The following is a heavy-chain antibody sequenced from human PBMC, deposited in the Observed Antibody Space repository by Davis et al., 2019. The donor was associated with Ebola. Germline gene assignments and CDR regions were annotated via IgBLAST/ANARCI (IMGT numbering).Heavy chain of an antibody. J-gene: IGHJ6*02. D-gene: IGHD3-22*01. CDR1: GPSISGHH. CDR3: ARHVSAYYYDSSGYYSVPSGMDV. Sequence: ETLSLTCTVSGPSISGHHWSWIRQPPGKGLEWIGNIHYLGSTNYNPSLKSRVTISVDTSKNQFSLKLSSVTAADTAVYYCARHVSAYYYDSSGYYSVPSGMDVWGQGTTVTVSS. V-gene: IGHV4-59*08. CDR2: IHYLGST.